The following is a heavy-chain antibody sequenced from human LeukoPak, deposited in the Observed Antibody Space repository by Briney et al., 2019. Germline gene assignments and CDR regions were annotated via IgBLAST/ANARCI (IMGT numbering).Heavy chain of an antibody. Sequence: GGSLRLSCAASGFTFSSYSMNWVRQAPGKGLEWVSSISSSSSYIYYADSVKGRFTISRDNAKNSLYLQMNSLRAEDAAVYYCARGWVTTLDIWGQGTMVTVSS. V-gene: IGHV3-21*01. D-gene: IGHD6-13*01. CDR2: ISSSSSYI. CDR3: ARGWVTTLDI. J-gene: IGHJ3*02. CDR1: GFTFSSYS.